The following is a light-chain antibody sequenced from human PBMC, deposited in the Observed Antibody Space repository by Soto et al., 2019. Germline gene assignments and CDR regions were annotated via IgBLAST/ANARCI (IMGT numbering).Light chain of an antibody. J-gene: IGLJ3*02. CDR3: SSYTTTSTLRV. CDR1: SSYVGGHNY. Sequence: QSALTQPASVSGSPGQSITISCTGTSSYVGGHNYVSWYQQHPGKAPKLLIYEVRVRPSGVSIRFSGSKSANTASLTISGLQAEDEADYYCSSYTTTSTLRVFGGGTKLTVL. V-gene: IGLV2-14*01. CDR2: EVR.